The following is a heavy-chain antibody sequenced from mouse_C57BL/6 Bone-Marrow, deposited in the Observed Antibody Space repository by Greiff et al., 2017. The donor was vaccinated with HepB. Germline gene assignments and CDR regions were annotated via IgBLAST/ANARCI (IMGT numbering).Heavy chain of an antibody. V-gene: IGHV1-59*01. CDR3: AREGYYVPYAMDY. J-gene: IGHJ4*01. D-gene: IGHD2-3*01. Sequence: VQLQQPGAELVRPGTSVKLSCKASGYTFTSYWMHWVKQRPGQGLEWIGVIDPSDSYTNYNQKFKGKATLTVDTSSSTAYMQLSSLTSEDSAVYYCAREGYYVPYAMDYWGQGTSVTVSS. CDR1: GYTFTSYW. CDR2: IDPSDSYT.